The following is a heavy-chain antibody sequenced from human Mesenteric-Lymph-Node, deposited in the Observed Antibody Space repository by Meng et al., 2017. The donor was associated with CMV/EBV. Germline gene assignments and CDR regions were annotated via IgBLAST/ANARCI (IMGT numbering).Heavy chain of an antibody. V-gene: IGHV6-1*01. CDR2: TYYRSKWYN. CDR1: GDSVSSNSAA. J-gene: IGHJ4*02. D-gene: IGHD4-17*01. Sequence: LRLSCAISGDSVSSNSAAWNWIRQSPSRGLEWLGRTYYRSKWYNDYAVSVKSRININPDTSKNQVSLQLNSMTPEDTAVYYCARDYGDHAYHFDYWGQGTLVTVSS. CDR3: ARDYGDHAYHFDY.